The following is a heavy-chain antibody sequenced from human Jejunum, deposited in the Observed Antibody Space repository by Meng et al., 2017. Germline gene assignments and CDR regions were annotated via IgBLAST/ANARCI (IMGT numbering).Heavy chain of an antibody. CDR3: ASDRITD. D-gene: IGHD3-16*01. V-gene: IGHV3-74*02. J-gene: IGHJ1*01. CDR2: VSTDGTIT. CDR1: GFTFSSHW. Sequence: EVDLVEAGGGLVQPGGSLRLSCAASGFTFSSHWMHWVRQAPGKGLVWLSRVSTDGTITNYADSVKGRFTISRDNAKDTVFLEMNSLRVEDTAVYYCASDRITDWGQGTLVTVSS.